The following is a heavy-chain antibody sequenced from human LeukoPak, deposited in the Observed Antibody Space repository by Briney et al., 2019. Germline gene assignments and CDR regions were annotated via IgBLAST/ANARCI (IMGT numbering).Heavy chain of an antibody. D-gene: IGHD7-27*01. V-gene: IGHV3-48*04. CDR1: GFSFSSYS. Sequence: GSLRLSCAASGFSFSSYSMSWVRQAPGKGLEWVSYISSSRTAVFYADSVRGRFTISRDNAKNSLFLQMNSLRAEDTAVYYCARPHNWGSYYFDYWGQGTLVTVSS. J-gene: IGHJ4*02. CDR3: ARPHNWGSYYFDY. CDR2: ISSSRTAV.